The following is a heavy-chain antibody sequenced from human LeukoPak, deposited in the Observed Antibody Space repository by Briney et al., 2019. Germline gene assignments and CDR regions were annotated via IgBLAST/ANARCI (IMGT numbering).Heavy chain of an antibody. V-gene: IGHV3-23*01. CDR2: IIGSGTIT. CDR3: ARYPSDQYYFDY. Sequence: GGSLRLSCATSGFTFSNYGMSWVRQAPGKGLEWVSAIIGSGTITYYADSVKGRFTISRDNSKNTLYLQMNSLRAEDTAVYYCARYPSDQYYFDYWGQGTLVTVSS. J-gene: IGHJ4*02. D-gene: IGHD2-2*02. CDR1: GFTFSNYG.